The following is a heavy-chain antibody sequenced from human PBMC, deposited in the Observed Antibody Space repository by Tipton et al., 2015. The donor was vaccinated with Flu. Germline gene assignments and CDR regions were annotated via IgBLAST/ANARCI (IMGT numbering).Heavy chain of an antibody. CDR1: GFTFSDYA. V-gene: IGHV3-23*01. CDR2: LSGSGGTT. Sequence: LSLTCAASGFTFSDYAMSWVRQAPGKGLEWVAALSGSGGTTYYAGSVKGRFAISRDHSKNTLYLQMNSLRAEDTAIYYCAKGDDYWSGYSPSYYYAMDVWGQGTTVTVSS. J-gene: IGHJ6*02. CDR3: AKGDDYWSGYSPSYYYAMDV. D-gene: IGHD3-3*01.